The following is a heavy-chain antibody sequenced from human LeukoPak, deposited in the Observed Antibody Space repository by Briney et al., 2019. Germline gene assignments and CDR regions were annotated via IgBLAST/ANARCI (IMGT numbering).Heavy chain of an antibody. CDR2: IYKSAIT. CDR3: ARSLRVRGVPDYMDV. V-gene: IGHV3-53*01. J-gene: IGHJ6*03. Sequence: PGGSLRLSCAASGFTFDDYGMSWVRQAPGKGLEWVSVIYKSAITYYADTVRGRFTISRDNSKNTLYLQMNSLRAEDTAVYYCARSLRVRGVPDYMDVWGKGTTVTISS. CDR1: GFTFDDYG. D-gene: IGHD3-10*01.